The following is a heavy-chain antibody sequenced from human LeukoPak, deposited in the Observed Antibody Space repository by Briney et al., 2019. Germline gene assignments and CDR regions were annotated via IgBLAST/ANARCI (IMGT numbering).Heavy chain of an antibody. CDR3: ARFARYCSGGSCYWFDP. CDR2: IYYSGST. Sequence: PSETLSLTCTVSGGSISSSSYYWGWIRQPPGKGLEWIGSIYYSGSTYYNPSLKSRVTISVDTSKNQFSLKLSSVTAADTAVYYCARFARYCSGGSCYWFDPWGQGTLVTVSS. CDR1: GGSISSSSYY. V-gene: IGHV4-39*01. J-gene: IGHJ5*02. D-gene: IGHD2-15*01.